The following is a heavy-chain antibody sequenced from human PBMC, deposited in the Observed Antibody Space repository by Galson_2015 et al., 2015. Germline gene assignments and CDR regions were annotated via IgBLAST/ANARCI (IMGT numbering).Heavy chain of an antibody. CDR1: GFTFSSYA. D-gene: IGHD1-26*01. CDR3: ARDRVCGYSFDF. CDR2: ISYDGSNK. J-gene: IGHJ4*02. Sequence: SLRLSCAASGFTFSSYAMHWVRQAPGKGLEWVAVISYDGSNKYYADSVKGRFTISRDNSKNTLYLQMNSLRAEDTAVYYCARDRVCGYSFDFWGQGTLVTVSS. V-gene: IGHV3-30*19.